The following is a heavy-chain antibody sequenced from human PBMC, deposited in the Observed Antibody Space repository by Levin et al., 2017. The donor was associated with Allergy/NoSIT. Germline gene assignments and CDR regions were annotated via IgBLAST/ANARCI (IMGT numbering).Heavy chain of an antibody. CDR3: ARENPIVGATDFDY. Sequence: GGSLRLSCAASGFTFSSYWLSWVRQAPGKGLEWVANIKQGGGEKYYVDSVKGRFTISRDNAKNSLYLQMNSLRAEDTAVYYCARENPIVGATDFDYWGQGTLVTVSS. J-gene: IGHJ4*02. CDR1: GFTFSSYW. D-gene: IGHD1-26*01. CDR2: IKQGGGEK. V-gene: IGHV3-7*01.